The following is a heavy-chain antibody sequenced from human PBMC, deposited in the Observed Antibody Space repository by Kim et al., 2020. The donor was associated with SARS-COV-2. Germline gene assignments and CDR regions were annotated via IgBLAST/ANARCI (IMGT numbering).Heavy chain of an antibody. J-gene: IGHJ2*01. Sequence: FTISRDNSKNTLYLQMNSLRAEDTAVYYCAKAPTIFGVVKIRNYNWYFDLWGRGTLVTVSS. CDR3: AKAPTIFGVVKIRNYNWYFDL. V-gene: IGHV3-23*01. D-gene: IGHD3-3*01.